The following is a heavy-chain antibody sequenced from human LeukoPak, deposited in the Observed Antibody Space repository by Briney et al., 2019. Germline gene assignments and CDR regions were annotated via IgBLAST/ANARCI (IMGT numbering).Heavy chain of an antibody. D-gene: IGHD3-10*01. Sequence: ASVKVSCKASGYTFTGYYMHWVRQAPGQGLEWMGRINPNSGGTNYAQKFQGRVTMTRDTSISTAYMELSRLRSDDTAVYYCARESPSYYGSGSYWDWGQGTLVTVSS. CDR2: INPNSGGT. CDR3: ARESPSYYGSGSYWD. CDR1: GYTFTGYY. J-gene: IGHJ4*02. V-gene: IGHV1-2*06.